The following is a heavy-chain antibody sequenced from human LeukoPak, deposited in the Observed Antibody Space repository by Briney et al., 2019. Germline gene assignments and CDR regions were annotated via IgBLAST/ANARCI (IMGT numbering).Heavy chain of an antibody. CDR2: ISYDGSNK. CDR1: GFTFSSYA. CDR3: ARAIESVGATPD. J-gene: IGHJ1*01. D-gene: IGHD1-26*01. Sequence: GGSLRLSCAASGFTFSSYAMHWVRQAPGKGLEWVAVISYDGSNKYYADSVKGRFTISRDNSKNTLYLQMNSLRAEDTAVYYCARAIESVGATPDWGQGTLVTVSS. V-gene: IGHV3-30-3*01.